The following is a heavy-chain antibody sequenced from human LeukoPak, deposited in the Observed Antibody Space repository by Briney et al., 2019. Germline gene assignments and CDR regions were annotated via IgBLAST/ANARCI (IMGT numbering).Heavy chain of an antibody. CDR3: ASSAGYCSGGSCAGGMDV. Sequence: GGSLRLSRAASGFTVSSNYMSWVRQAPGKGLEWVSVIYSGGSTYYADSVKGRFTISRDNSKNTLYLQMNSLSAEDTAVYYCASSAGYCSGGSCAGGMDVWGQGTTVTVSS. V-gene: IGHV3-66*02. CDR2: IYSGGST. J-gene: IGHJ6*02. CDR1: GFTVSSNY. D-gene: IGHD2-15*01.